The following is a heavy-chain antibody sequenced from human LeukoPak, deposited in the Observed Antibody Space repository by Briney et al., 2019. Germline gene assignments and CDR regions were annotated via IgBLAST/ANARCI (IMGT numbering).Heavy chain of an antibody. Sequence: ASVKVSCKASGYTFTAYHMHWVRQAPGQGLEWMGWINPNSGGTNYEQKFQGRVTMTRDTSISTAYMELSRLRSDDTAVYYCAKVPAGYSSSWYEAFDIWGQGTMVTVSS. CDR2: INPNSGGT. D-gene: IGHD6-13*01. CDR3: AKVPAGYSSSWYEAFDI. J-gene: IGHJ3*02. V-gene: IGHV1-2*02. CDR1: GYTFTAYH.